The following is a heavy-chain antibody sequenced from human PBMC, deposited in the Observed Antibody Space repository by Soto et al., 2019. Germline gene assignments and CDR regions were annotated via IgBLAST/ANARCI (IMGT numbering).Heavy chain of an antibody. Sequence: EVQLVESGGGLVQPGGSLRLSCAASGFTFSSYSMNWVRQAPGKGLEWVSYISSSRSTIYYADSVKGRFTITRDNAKNSLYLQMNSLRDEDTAVYYCARDPPGTMIVVVSDAFDIWGQGTMVTVSS. CDR1: GFTFSSYS. J-gene: IGHJ3*02. D-gene: IGHD3-22*01. CDR2: ISSSRSTI. CDR3: ARDPPGTMIVVVSDAFDI. V-gene: IGHV3-48*02.